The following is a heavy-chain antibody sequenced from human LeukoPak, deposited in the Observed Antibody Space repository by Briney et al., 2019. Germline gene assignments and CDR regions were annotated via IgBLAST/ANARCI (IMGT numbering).Heavy chain of an antibody. CDR1: GFTFSSYA. V-gene: IGHV3-23*01. J-gene: IGHJ4*02. CDR3: AKDLGIKKYYYDSSDPVEFDY. CDR2: ISGSGGST. D-gene: IGHD3-22*01. Sequence: GGSLRLSCAASGFTFSSYAMSWVRQAPGKGLEWVSAISGSGGSTYYADSVKGRFTISRDNSKNTLYLQMNSLRAEDTAVYYCAKDLGIKKYYYDSSDPVEFDYWGQGTLVTVSS.